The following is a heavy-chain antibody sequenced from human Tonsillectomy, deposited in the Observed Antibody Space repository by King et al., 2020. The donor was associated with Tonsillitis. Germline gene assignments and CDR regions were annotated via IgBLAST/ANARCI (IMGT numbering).Heavy chain of an antibody. Sequence: VQLVESGGGLVQPGRSLRLSCAASGFTFDDYAMHWVRQAPGKGLEWVSGISWNSGSIAYADSVKGRFTISRDNAKNSLYLQMNSLRAEDTALYYCAKEYGAGSRPDYGMDVWGQGTTVTVSS. J-gene: IGHJ6*02. D-gene: IGHD3-10*01. CDR3: AKEYGAGSRPDYGMDV. CDR1: GFTFDDYA. CDR2: ISWNSGSI. V-gene: IGHV3-9*01.